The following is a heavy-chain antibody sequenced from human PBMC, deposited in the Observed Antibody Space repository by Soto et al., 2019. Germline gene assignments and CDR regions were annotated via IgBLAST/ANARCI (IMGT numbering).Heavy chain of an antibody. CDR2: ITVYNGNT. V-gene: IGHV1-18*01. J-gene: IGHJ5*02. CDR3: ARTYCCSTSCYWRHMDNWLDH. Sequence: GIEWMGWITVYNGNTNYAQKLQGRVTMTTDTSTSTAYVELRSLRSDDTAVYYCARTYCCSTSCYWRHMDNWLDHLVQGTLVTVSS. D-gene: IGHD2-2*01.